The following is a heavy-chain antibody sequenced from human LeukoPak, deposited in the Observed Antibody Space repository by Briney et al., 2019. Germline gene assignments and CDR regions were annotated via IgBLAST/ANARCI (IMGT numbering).Heavy chain of an antibody. D-gene: IGHD3-22*01. Sequence: PGGSLRLSCAASGFTFSSYAMSWVRQARGKGLEWVSAISGSGGSTYYADSVKGRFTISRDNSKNTLFLQMNSLRAEDTAVYYCARDFVAYDSSGYPPFVDYWGQGTLVTVSS. CDR2: ISGSGGST. J-gene: IGHJ4*02. CDR1: GFTFSSYA. V-gene: IGHV3-23*01. CDR3: ARDFVAYDSSGYPPFVDY.